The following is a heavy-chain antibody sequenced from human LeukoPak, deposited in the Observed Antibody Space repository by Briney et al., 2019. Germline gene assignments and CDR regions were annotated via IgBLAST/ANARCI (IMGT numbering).Heavy chain of an antibody. D-gene: IGHD3-16*01. J-gene: IGHJ3*02. CDR1: GFTFSSYS. CDR2: ISDSGGST. Sequence: GGSLRLSCAASGFTFSSYSMNWVRQAPGKGLEWVSVISDSGGSTHYADSVKGRFTISRDNSKNTLYLQMNSLKVEDTAVYYCAKIRVDMITFGGVIGDAFDMWGQGTMVTVSS. V-gene: IGHV3-23*01. CDR3: AKIRVDMITFGGVIGDAFDM.